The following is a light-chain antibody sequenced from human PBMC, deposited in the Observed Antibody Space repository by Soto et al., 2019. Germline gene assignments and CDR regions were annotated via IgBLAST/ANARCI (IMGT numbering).Light chain of an antibody. Sequence: EIVLTQSPATLSLSPGERATLSCGASQSVSSSYLAWYQQNPGLAPRLLIYGASSRATGIPDRFSGGGSGTDFTLTISRLEPEDFAVYYCQQYNDWPPWTFGQGTKVDIK. J-gene: IGKJ1*01. CDR2: GAS. CDR1: QSVSSSY. CDR3: QQYNDWPPWT. V-gene: IGKV3D-20*01.